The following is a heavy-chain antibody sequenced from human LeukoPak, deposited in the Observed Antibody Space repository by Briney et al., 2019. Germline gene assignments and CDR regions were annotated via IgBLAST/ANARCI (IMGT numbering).Heavy chain of an antibody. J-gene: IGHJ6*02. CDR2: MNPNSGNT. Sequence: ASVKVSCKASGYPFNTYDINWVPQATGQGLEWMGWMNPNSGNTNCAQKFKGRVTMTRDTAMGTAYMELSSLTSEDTAVYYCASEKWVKREGVYYYYGITVWGQGTTVTVSS. D-gene: IGHD1-26*01. V-gene: IGHV1-8*01. CDR3: ASEKWVKREGVYYYYGITV. CDR1: GYPFNTYD.